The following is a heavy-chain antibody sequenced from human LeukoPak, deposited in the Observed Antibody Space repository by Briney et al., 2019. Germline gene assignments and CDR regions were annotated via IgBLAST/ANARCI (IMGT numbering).Heavy chain of an antibody. V-gene: IGHV4-39*01. CDR2: IYYTGST. Sequence: PSETLSLTCSVSGASISGGTYYWGWIRQPPGKGLEWIGSIYYTGSTYDNPFLKRRVTISVDTSKNQFSLKLSSVTAADTAVYYWARGGGSGRAFYYWGQGTLVTVSS. D-gene: IGHD1-26*01. CDR3: ARGGGSGRAFYY. CDR1: GASISGGTYY. J-gene: IGHJ4*02.